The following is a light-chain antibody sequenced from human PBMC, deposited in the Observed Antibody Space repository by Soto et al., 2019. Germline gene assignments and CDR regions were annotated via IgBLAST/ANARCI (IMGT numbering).Light chain of an antibody. CDR2: GAS. V-gene: IGKV3-15*01. CDR1: QSVSSN. J-gene: IGKJ4*01. Sequence: EIVMTQSPATLSVSPGERATISCRASQSVSSNLAWYQQKPGQAPRLLIYGASTRATGIPARFSGSGSGTEFTLPISSLQSEDFAASYCQQYNNWPPLTFGGGTKVEIK. CDR3: QQYNNWPPLT.